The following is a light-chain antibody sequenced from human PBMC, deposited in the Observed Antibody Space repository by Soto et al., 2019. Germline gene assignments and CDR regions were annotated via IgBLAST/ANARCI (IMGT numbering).Light chain of an antibody. V-gene: IGKV3-20*01. CDR1: QTVRNNY. CDR3: QQFSSYPLT. J-gene: IGKJ4*01. CDR2: DAS. Sequence: VLTQSPGTLSLSPGDRATLSCRDSQTVRNNYLAWHQQKAGQAPRLLIYDASSRATGIPDRLSGGGSGTDFNLTISSLEPEDFAVYYCQQFSSYPLTCGGGTKVDIK.